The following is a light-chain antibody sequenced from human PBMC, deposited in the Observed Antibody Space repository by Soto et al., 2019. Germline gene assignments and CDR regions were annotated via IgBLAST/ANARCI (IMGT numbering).Light chain of an antibody. J-gene: IGKJ2*01. CDR1: QSIDGW. CDR3: QQYNSYPKT. CDR2: RAS. V-gene: IGKV1-5*03. Sequence: DVQMTQSPSTLSASIGDTVTITCRASQSIDGWLACYQQKPGRPPKLLIYRASILENGVPSRFSGRGSGTEFTLTISGLRPDDLGTYFCQQYNSYPKTFGEGTKLDI.